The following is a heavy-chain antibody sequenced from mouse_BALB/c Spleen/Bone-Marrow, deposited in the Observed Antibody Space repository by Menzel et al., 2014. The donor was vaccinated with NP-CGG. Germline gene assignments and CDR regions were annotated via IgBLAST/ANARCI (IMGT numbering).Heavy chain of an antibody. V-gene: IGHV1-87*01. CDR1: GYTFTSYW. Sequence: QVQLKESGAELARPGASVKLTCKASGYTFTSYWMQWVKQRPGQGLEWIGAIYPGDGDTRYTQKFKGKATLTADKSSSTAYMQLSSLASEGSAVYYCAREKGSSLLLSHQAWFAYWGQGTLVTGSA. CDR3: AREKGSSLLLSHQAWFAY. CDR2: IYPGDGDT. J-gene: IGHJ3*01. D-gene: IGHD1-2*01.